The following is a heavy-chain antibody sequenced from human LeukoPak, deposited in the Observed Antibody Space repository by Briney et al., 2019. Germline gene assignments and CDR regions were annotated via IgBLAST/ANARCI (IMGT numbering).Heavy chain of an antibody. J-gene: IGHJ4*02. V-gene: IGHV1-2*02. CDR3: AGGPWIQLWNSYFDY. CDR2: INPNSGGT. Sequence: ASVKVSCKASGYTFTGYYMHWVRQAPGQGLEWMGWINPNSGGTNYAQKFQGRVTMTRDTSISTAYMELSRLRSDDTAVYYCAGGPWIQLWNSYFDYWGQGTLVTVSS. D-gene: IGHD5-18*01. CDR1: GYTFTGYY.